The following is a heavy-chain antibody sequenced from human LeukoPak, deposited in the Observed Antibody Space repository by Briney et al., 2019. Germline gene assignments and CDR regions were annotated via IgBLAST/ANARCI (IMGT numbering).Heavy chain of an antibody. J-gene: IGHJ4*02. D-gene: IGHD6-13*01. Sequence: GGSLRLSCAASAFTFSSYAMHWVRQAPGKGLEYVSAISRNGGSTYYVKSVKGRFTISRDNSKNTLYLQMGSLRAEDMAVYYCARVNSGGIAAAGTFDYWGQGTLVTVSS. CDR2: ISRNGGST. CDR3: ARVNSGGIAAAGTFDY. V-gene: IGHV3-64*01. CDR1: AFTFSSYA.